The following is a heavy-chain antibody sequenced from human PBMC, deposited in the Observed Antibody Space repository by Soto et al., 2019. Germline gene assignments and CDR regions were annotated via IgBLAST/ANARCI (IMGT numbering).Heavy chain of an antibody. V-gene: IGHV4-39*01. CDR3: ASTKDETLYFDY. CDR2: IHYSGST. CDR1: GDSISITSYY. Sequence: QLRLQESGPGLVKPSETLSLTCTVSGDSISITSYYWGWVSQPPGKGLEWIGSIHYSGSTHYNPSLQSRVTISGDASKKQFSLKLRSVTAGDTAVYYCASTKDETLYFDYWGQGTLVTVSS. J-gene: IGHJ4*02. D-gene: IGHD2-15*01.